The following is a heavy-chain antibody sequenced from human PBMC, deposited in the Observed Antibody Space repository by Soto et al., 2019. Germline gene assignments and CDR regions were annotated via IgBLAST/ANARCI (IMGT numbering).Heavy chain of an antibody. CDR1: GFTFSSYA. CDR3: AKPYIAAAGIPRWVLRPYYYGMDV. Sequence: PGGSLRLSCAASGFTFSSYAMSWVRQAPGKGLEWVSAISGSGGSTYYADSVKGRFTISRDNSKNTLYLQMNSLRAEDTAVYYCAKPYIAAAGIPRWVLRPYYYGMDVWGQGTTVTVSS. D-gene: IGHD6-13*01. V-gene: IGHV3-23*01. CDR2: ISGSGGST. J-gene: IGHJ6*02.